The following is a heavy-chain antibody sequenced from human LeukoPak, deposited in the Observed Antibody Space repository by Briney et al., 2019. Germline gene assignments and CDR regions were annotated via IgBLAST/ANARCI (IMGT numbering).Heavy chain of an antibody. J-gene: IGHJ6*02. Sequence: PSETLSLTCTVSGGSISSGSYYWGWIRQPPGKGLEWIGRIYYSGSTYYNPSLKSRVTISVDTSKNQFSLKLSSVTAADTAVYYCASYEEDTAMVGMDVWGQGTTVTVSS. CDR3: ASYEEDTAMVGMDV. CDR1: GGSISSGSYY. D-gene: IGHD5-18*01. CDR2: IYYSGST. V-gene: IGHV4-39*01.